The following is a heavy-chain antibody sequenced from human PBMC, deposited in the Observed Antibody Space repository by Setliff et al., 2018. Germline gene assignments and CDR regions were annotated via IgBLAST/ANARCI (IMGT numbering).Heavy chain of an antibody. Sequence: PSETLSLTCDVSGASISSGHHWGWIRQPPGKGLEWIATIYHKGRTYFNPSLQSRVTMSLDRSKNQFSLRLTSVTASDTAVYYCASPRRDDLDSPFDPFDIWGHGTRVTVSS. CDR1: GASISSGHH. V-gene: IGHV4-38-2*01. CDR3: ASPRRDDLDSPFDPFDI. CDR2: IYHKGRT. D-gene: IGHD3-3*01. J-gene: IGHJ3*02.